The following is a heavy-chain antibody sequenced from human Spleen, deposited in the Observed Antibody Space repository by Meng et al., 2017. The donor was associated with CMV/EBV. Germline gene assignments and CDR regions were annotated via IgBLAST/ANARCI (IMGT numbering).Heavy chain of an antibody. V-gene: IGHV4-31*01. Sequence: INSGGYYWSLIRQHPGKGLEWIGYIYYSGSTYYNPSLKSQITISVDTSKNQFSLKLSSVTAADTAVYYCARSPCSGGSCYLGYYFDYWGQGTLVTVSS. CDR2: IYYSGST. D-gene: IGHD2-15*01. CDR1: INSGGYY. J-gene: IGHJ4*02. CDR3: ARSPCSGGSCYLGYYFDY.